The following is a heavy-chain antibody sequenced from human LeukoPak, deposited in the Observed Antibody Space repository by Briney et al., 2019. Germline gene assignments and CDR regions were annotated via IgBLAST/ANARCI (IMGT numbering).Heavy chain of an antibody. J-gene: IGHJ6*04. CDR3: AKDQYAAAGTGGMDV. CDR1: GFTFSSYG. Sequence: GGSLRLSCAASGFTFSSYGMHWVRQAPGKGLEWVSAISGSGGSTYYADSVKGRFTISRDNSKNTLYLQMNSLRAEDTAVYYCAKDQYAAAGTGGMDVWGKGTTVTVSS. V-gene: IGHV3-23*01. CDR2: ISGSGGST. D-gene: IGHD6-13*01.